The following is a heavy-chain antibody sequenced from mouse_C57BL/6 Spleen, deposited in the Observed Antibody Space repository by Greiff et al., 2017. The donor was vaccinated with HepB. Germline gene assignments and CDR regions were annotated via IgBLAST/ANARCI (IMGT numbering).Heavy chain of an antibody. V-gene: IGHV1-42*01. CDR1: GYSFTGYY. CDR2: INPSTGGT. J-gene: IGHJ2*01. Sequence: EVKLMESGPELVKPGASVKISCKASGYSFTGYYMNWVKQSPEKSLEWIGEINPSTGGTTYNQKFKAKATLTVDKSSSTAYMQLKSLTSEDSAVYYCAREEDQGYCDYWGQGTTLTVSS. CDR3: AREEDQGYCDY.